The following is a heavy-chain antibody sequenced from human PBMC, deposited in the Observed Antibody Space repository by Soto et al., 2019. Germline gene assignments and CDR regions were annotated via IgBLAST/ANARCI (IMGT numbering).Heavy chain of an antibody. CDR1: GFTVSNNY. Sequence: EVQLVESGGGLIQPGGSLRLSCAVSGFTVSNNYMSWVRQAPGKGLEGVSVIYSGGYTAYGDSVKGRFTISRDNSKNTLYLKRNGRRPADRAVFYGAAAPGGGGYWGQGTLVTVSS. CDR2: IYSGGYT. V-gene: IGHV3-53*01. J-gene: IGHJ4*02. D-gene: IGHD3-10*01. CDR3: AAAPGGGGY.